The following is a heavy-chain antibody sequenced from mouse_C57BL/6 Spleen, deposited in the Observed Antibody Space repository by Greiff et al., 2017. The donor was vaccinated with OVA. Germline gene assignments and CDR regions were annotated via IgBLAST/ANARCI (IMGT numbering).Heavy chain of an antibody. Sequence: EVQLQQSGAELVRPGASVKLSCTASGFNIKDDYMHWVKQRPEQGLEWIGWIDPENGDTEYASKFQGKATITADTSSNTAYLQLSSLTSEDTAVYYCTGGNYENFDYWGQGTTLTVSS. CDR1: GFNIKDDY. CDR2: IDPENGDT. CDR3: TGGNYENFDY. V-gene: IGHV14-4*01. D-gene: IGHD2-1*01. J-gene: IGHJ2*01.